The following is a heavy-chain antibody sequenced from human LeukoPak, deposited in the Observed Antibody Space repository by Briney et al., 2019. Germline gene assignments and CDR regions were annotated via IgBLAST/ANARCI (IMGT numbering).Heavy chain of an antibody. CDR3: ARRVLLWFGELKPGNWFDP. CDR1: GGSFSGYY. CDR2: INHSGGT. D-gene: IGHD3-10*01. Sequence: PSETLSLTCAVYGGSFSGYYWSWIRQPPGKGLEWIGEINHSGGTNYNPSLKSRVTISVDTSKNQFSLKLSSVTAADTAVYYCARRVLLWFGELKPGNWFDPWGQGTLVTVSS. J-gene: IGHJ5*02. V-gene: IGHV4-34*01.